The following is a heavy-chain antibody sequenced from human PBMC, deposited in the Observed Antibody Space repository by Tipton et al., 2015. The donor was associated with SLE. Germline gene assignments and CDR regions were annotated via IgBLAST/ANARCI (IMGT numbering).Heavy chain of an antibody. J-gene: IGHJ4*02. Sequence: TLSLTCTVSGGSISSGDYYWSWIRQPPGKGLEWIGYIYYSGSTYYNPSLKSRVTISVDTSKNQFSLKLSSVTAADTAVYYCARGRVIVVVPAAIGYFDYWGQGTLVTVSS. D-gene: IGHD2-2*02. CDR3: ARGRVIVVVPAAIGYFDY. CDR2: IYYSGST. V-gene: IGHV4-30-4*08. CDR1: GGSISSGDYY.